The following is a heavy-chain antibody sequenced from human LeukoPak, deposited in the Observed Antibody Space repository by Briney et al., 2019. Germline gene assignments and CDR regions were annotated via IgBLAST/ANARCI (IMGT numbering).Heavy chain of an antibody. J-gene: IGHJ4*02. CDR3: ARDAGDYYPDH. Sequence: GGSLRLSCAASGFTFSDYYMSWLRQAPGKGLEWVSYISSTTYTNYADSVKGRFTISRDNAKNSLYLQMNSLRAEDTAVYYCARDAGDYYPDHWGQGTLVTVSS. V-gene: IGHV3-11*06. CDR1: GFTFSDYY. CDR2: ISSTTYT. D-gene: IGHD3-22*01.